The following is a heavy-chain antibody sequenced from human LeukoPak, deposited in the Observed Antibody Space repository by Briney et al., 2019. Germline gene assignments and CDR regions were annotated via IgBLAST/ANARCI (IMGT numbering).Heavy chain of an antibody. D-gene: IGHD3-9*01. J-gene: IGHJ4*02. V-gene: IGHV3-49*03. Sequence: GRSLRLSCTASGFTFGDHSVSWFRQAPGKGLEWVGFIRSKAYGGTAEYAASVKGRFTISRDDSKSVAYLQMDSMKTEDTAVYYCTREIRYFDWFQADYWGQGTLVTVSS. CDR3: TREIRYFDWFQADY. CDR1: GFTFGDHS. CDR2: IRSKAYGGTA.